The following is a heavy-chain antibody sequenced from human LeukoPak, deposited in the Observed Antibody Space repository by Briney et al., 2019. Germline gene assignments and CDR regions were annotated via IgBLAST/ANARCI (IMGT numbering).Heavy chain of an antibody. CDR1: GYSISSGYY. J-gene: IGHJ4*02. D-gene: IGHD4-17*01. V-gene: IGHV4-38-2*02. CDR3: ARDLYGDSGSYFDY. Sequence: SETLSLTCTVSGYSISSGYYWGWIRQPRGKGLEWIRSIYHSGSTYYNPSLKSRVTISVDTSKNQFSLKLSSVTAADTAVYYCARDLYGDSGSYFDYWGQGTLVTVSS. CDR2: IYHSGST.